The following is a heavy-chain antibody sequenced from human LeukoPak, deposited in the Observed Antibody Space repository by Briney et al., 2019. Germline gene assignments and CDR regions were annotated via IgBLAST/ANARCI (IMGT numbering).Heavy chain of an antibody. V-gene: IGHV3-53*01. J-gene: IGHJ4*02. CDR2: IYSGGST. Sequence: GGSLRLSCAASGFTVSSNYVSWVRQAPGKGLEWVSVIYSGGSTYYADSVKGRFTISRDNSKNTLYLQMNSLRAEDTAVYYCARVRYFDWLNYDYWGQGTLVTVSS. D-gene: IGHD3-9*01. CDR1: GFTVSSNY. CDR3: ARVRYFDWLNYDY.